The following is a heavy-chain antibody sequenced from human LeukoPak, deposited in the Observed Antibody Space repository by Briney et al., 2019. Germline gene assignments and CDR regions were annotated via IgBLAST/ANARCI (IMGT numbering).Heavy chain of an antibody. CDR3: ARGGVVVVPAPKNWFDP. CDR1: GFTFSSYS. D-gene: IGHD2-2*01. V-gene: IGHV3-21*01. CDR2: ISSRSNYI. Sequence: GGSLRLSCAASGFTFSSYSMNRVRQAPGKGLEWVSSISSRSNYIYYADSVKGRFTISRDNAKISLYLQMNSLRAEDTAMYYCARGGVVVVPAPKNWFDPWGQGTLVTVSS. J-gene: IGHJ5*02.